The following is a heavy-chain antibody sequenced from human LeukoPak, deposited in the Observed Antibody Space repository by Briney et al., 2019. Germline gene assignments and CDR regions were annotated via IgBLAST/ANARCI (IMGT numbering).Heavy chain of an antibody. Sequence: SAETLSLTCAVYGGSFSGYYWSWLRQPPGKGLEWVGEINHSGRTNYNPSVKSRVTISVDTSKNQFSLKVRSVAAADKAVYYGARAIELRYFDWLTDYMDVWGKGTTVTVSS. J-gene: IGHJ6*03. D-gene: IGHD3-9*01. CDR3: ARAIELRYFDWLTDYMDV. CDR2: INHSGRT. V-gene: IGHV4-34*01. CDR1: GGSFSGYY.